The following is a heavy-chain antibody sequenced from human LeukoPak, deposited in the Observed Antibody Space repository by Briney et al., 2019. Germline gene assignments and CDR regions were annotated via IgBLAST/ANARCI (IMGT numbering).Heavy chain of an antibody. V-gene: IGHV1-18*01. Sequence: ASVKVSRKASGYTFTSYGISWVRQAPGQGLEWMGWISAYNGNTNYAQKLQGRVTITTDTSTGTAYMELRSLRSDDTAVYYCARGGVGATPFDYWGQGTLVTVSS. CDR3: ARGGVGATPFDY. CDR1: GYTFTSYG. CDR2: ISAYNGNT. J-gene: IGHJ4*02. D-gene: IGHD1-26*01.